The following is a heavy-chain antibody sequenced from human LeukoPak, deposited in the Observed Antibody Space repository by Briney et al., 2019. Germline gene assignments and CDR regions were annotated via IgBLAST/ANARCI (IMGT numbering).Heavy chain of an antibody. D-gene: IGHD6-13*01. CDR2: IYNSGTT. J-gene: IGHJ6*03. CDR1: GGSISSYS. CDR3: ARNSSSSWGYYYMDV. V-gene: IGHV4-59*01. Sequence: PSETLSLTCSVSGGSISSYSWSWIRQPPGKGLEWIGYIYNSGTTNHNPSLKSRVTMSVNTSKNQISRKLSSLTAADTAVYYCARNSSSSWGYYYMDVWGKGTTVTVSS.